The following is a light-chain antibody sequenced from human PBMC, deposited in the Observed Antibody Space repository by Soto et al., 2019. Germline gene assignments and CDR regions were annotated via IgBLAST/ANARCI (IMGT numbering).Light chain of an antibody. J-gene: IGLJ3*02. CDR3: AVWDDSLNALV. CDR1: SFNIGKNA. Sequence: QSVLSQPPSVSEAPRQRVTISCSGTSFNIGKNAVTGYQYLPGKSPRLLISSDDLRPSGVSDRFSGSKSGTSASLAITGLQFEDEGDYYCAVWDDSLNALVFGGGTKLTVL. CDR2: SDD. V-gene: IGLV1-36*01.